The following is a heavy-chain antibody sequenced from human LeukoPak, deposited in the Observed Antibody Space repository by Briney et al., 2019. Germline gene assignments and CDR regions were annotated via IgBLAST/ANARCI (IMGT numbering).Heavy chain of an antibody. D-gene: IGHD1-26*01. Sequence: GGSLRLSCAASRFTFSNYGVNWVRQAPGKGLEWVSYINSRSSTIYYADSVRGRFTISRDNAKNSLYLQMNSLKAEDTAIYYCAREVGAPQAFDIWGQGTMVTVSS. J-gene: IGHJ3*02. CDR3: AREVGAPQAFDI. V-gene: IGHV3-48*01. CDR1: RFTFSNYG. CDR2: INSRSSTI.